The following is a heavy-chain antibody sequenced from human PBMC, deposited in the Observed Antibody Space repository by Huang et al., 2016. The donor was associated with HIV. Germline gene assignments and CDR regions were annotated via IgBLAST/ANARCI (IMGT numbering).Heavy chain of an antibody. V-gene: IGHV7-4-1*01. D-gene: IGHD6-19*01. CDR2: INPNTGNP. CDR1: GYNFTTHA. Sequence: SCKASGYNFTTHAIHWVRQAPGQGPEWMGWINPNTGNPVYAQGFTGRFVFSLDTSVSTAYLQIDRLKTDDTAVYYCAGAPSVYLHPFDIWGQGTVVTVSS. CDR3: AGAPSVYLHPFDI. J-gene: IGHJ3*02.